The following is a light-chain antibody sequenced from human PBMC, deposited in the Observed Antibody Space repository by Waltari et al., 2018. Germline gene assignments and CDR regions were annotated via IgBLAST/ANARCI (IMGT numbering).Light chain of an antibody. J-gene: IGLJ1*01. CDR2: EVS. CDR1: SCDVGGSNY. Sequence: QSALTQPPSASGSPGQSVTISCTGTSCDVGGSNYVSWYQQHPGKAPKLMIYEVSKRPSGVPDRFSGSKSGNTASLTVSGLQAEDEADYYCSSFAGNDNLYVFGTGTKVTVL. CDR3: SSFAGNDNLYV. V-gene: IGLV2-8*01.